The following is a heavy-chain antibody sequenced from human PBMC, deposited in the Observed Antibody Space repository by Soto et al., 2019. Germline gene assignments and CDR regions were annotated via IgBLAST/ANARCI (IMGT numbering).Heavy chain of an antibody. D-gene: IGHD3-10*01. J-gene: IGHJ4*02. CDR3: ARAGYYYGSGSYYDY. Sequence: SETLSLTCAVYGGSFCGYYWSWIRQPPGKGLEWIGEINHSGSTNYNPSLKSRVTISVDTSKNQFSLKLSSVTAADTAVYYCARAGYYYGSGSYYDYWGQGTLVTVSS. CDR2: INHSGST. V-gene: IGHV4-34*01. CDR1: GGSFCGYY.